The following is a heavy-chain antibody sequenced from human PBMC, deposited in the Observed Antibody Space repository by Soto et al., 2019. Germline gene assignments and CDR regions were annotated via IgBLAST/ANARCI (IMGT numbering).Heavy chain of an antibody. V-gene: IGHV3-74*01. CDR1: AFTFSSYW. Sequence: EVQLVESGGGLVQPGGSLRLSCAASAFTFSSYWMNWVRQAPGKGPVWVSRINSDGSITGYADSVKGRFTISRDNAKNTLYLPMNTLSGEDPVVYDCERMIQIAYYYGMVVWGQGTKVTVSS. D-gene: IGHD3-16*01. CDR3: ERMIQIAYYYGMVV. CDR2: INSDGSIT. J-gene: IGHJ6*02.